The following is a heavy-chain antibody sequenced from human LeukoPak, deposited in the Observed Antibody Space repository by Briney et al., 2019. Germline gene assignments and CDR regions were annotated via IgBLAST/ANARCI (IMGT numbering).Heavy chain of an antibody. V-gene: IGHV1-3*01. D-gene: IGHD5-12*01. Sequence: ASVKVSCKASGYTFTSYAMHWVRQAPGQRLEWMGWINAGNGNTKYSQKFQGRVTITRDTSPSTAYMELSSLRSEDTAVYYCAREGSAVATYNWFDPWGQGALVTVSS. J-gene: IGHJ5*02. CDR3: AREGSAVATYNWFDP. CDR2: INAGNGNT. CDR1: GYTFTSYA.